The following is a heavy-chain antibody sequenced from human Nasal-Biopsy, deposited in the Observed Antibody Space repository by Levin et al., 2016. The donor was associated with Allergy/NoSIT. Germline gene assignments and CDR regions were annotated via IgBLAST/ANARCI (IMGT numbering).Heavy chain of an antibody. V-gene: IGHV3-74*01. D-gene: IGHD3-22*01. Sequence: GESLKISCAASGFTFGDAAMHWVRQSPGKGLVWLSRINADGNDTTYADSVKGRFTISRDNAKNTLYLQVNSLRAEDTAVYYCARGHSSGYYYGNAPCDYWGQGTLVTVSS. CDR1: GFTFGDAA. CDR3: ARGHSSGYYYGNAPCDY. CDR2: INADGNDT. J-gene: IGHJ4*02.